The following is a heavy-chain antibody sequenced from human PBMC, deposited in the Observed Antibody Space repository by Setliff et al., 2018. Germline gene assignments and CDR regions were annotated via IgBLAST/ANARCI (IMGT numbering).Heavy chain of an antibody. CDR2: IIHSGST. CDR1: GGSFSGYY. Sequence: SETLSLTCAVYGGSFSGYYWSWIRQPPGKRLEWIGEIIHSGSTNYNPSLKSRVTISMDTSKNQFSLKVSSVNAADTAVYYCAREVGTSTSGDAFDVWGQGMMVTVSS. CDR3: AREVGTSTSGDAFDV. J-gene: IGHJ3*01. D-gene: IGHD1-26*01. V-gene: IGHV4-34*12.